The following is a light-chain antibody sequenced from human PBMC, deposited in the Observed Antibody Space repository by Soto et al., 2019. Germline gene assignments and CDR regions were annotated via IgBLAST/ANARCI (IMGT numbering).Light chain of an antibody. Sequence: EIVLTQSPATLSLSPGERATLSCRASQSVSSYLAWYQHKPGQAPRLLIYDASNRATGIPARFSGSGSETDFTLTISSLEPEDFPVYFCPQRRNSPRTFGQGTKVDIK. CDR1: QSVSSY. CDR3: PQRRNSPRT. V-gene: IGKV3-11*01. J-gene: IGKJ1*01. CDR2: DAS.